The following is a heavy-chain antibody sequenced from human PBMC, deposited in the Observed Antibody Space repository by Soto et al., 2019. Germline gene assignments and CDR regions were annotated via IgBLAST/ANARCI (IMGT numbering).Heavy chain of an antibody. Sequence: QVQLVQSGAEVKKPGASVKVSCKASGYTFTSYGISWVRQAPGQGLEWMGWISAYNGNTNYAQKLQGRVTMTTDTSXSXXYMALRSLRSDDTAVYYCSRVGYSSSPKMSGWFDPWGKGTLVTVSS. CDR2: ISAYNGNT. CDR1: GYTFTSYG. J-gene: IGHJ5*02. D-gene: IGHD6-6*01. CDR3: SRVGYSSSPKMSGWFDP. V-gene: IGHV1-18*01.